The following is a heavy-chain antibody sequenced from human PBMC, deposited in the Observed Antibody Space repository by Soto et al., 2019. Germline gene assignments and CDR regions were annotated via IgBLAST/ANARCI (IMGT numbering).Heavy chain of an antibody. Sequence: GGSLRLSCAASGFTFSSYAMSWVRQAPGKGLEWVSAISGSGGSTYYADSVKGRFTISRDNSKNTLYLQMNSLRAEDPAVYYCAPTYSSSPGPFDYWGQGTLVTSPQ. CDR2: ISGSGGST. V-gene: IGHV3-23*01. CDR3: APTYSSSPGPFDY. J-gene: IGHJ4*02. D-gene: IGHD6-6*01. CDR1: GFTFSSYA.